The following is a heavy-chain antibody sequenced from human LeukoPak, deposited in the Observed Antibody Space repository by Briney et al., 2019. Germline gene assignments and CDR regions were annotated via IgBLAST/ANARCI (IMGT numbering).Heavy chain of an antibody. CDR1: GFTFSSYA. CDR2: ISGSGGST. CDR3: AKSMVRGVISYFDY. Sequence: GGSLRLSCAASGFTFSSYAMSWVRQAPGKGLEWVSAISGSGGSTYYADSVKGRFTISRDNSKNTLYLQVNSLRAEDTAVYYCAKSMVRGVISYFDYWGQGTLVTVSS. D-gene: IGHD3-10*01. J-gene: IGHJ4*02. V-gene: IGHV3-23*01.